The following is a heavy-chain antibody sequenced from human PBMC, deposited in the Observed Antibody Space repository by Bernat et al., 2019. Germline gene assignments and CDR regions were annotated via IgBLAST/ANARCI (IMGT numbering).Heavy chain of an antibody. J-gene: IGHJ2*01. CDR3: AKDLKFSGTYSRTFDL. CDR2: ISGSGGTT. CDR1: GFTFSTYA. Sequence: EVQLLESGGDFVQPGGCLRLSCAASGFTFSTYAMSWVRQVPEKGLGWVSTISGSGGTTYYADSVKGRFTISRDNSKNTLYLQMSGLRADDTAVYYCAKDLKFSGTYSRTFDLWGRGTLVTVSS. V-gene: IGHV3-23*01. D-gene: IGHD1-26*01.